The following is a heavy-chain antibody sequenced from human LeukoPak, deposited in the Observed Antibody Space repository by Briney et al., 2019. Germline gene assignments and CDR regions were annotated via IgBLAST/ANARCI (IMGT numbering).Heavy chain of an antibody. Sequence: PGGSLRLSCAASGFTFSSYVMHWVRQAPGKELEWVAVISRDGRTNYCADSVKGRFTISRDNSKNTLYVQMNSLRAGDTAVYYCATGDDTSGPDLYYFDFWGQGTLVTVSS. D-gene: IGHD3-22*01. V-gene: IGHV3-30*04. CDR1: GFTFSSYV. J-gene: IGHJ4*02. CDR2: ISRDGRTN. CDR3: ATGDDTSGPDLYYFDF.